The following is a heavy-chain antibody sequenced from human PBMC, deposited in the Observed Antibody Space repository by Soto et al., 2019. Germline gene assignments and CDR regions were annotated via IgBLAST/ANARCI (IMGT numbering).Heavy chain of an antibody. CDR2: VYYSGTT. D-gene: IGHD3-10*01. V-gene: IGHV4-39*01. J-gene: IGHJ4*02. CDR1: DGSITSDTFY. CDR3: AKRTYGSGND. Sequence: SGPGLVKPSETQSLTCTVYDGSITSDTFYWGWIRQPPGKGPEWIGIVYYSGTTYYNPSLKSRVTISVDTSKNQLSLKVTSVTAADTAMYYCAKRTYGSGNDWGQGTLVTVSS.